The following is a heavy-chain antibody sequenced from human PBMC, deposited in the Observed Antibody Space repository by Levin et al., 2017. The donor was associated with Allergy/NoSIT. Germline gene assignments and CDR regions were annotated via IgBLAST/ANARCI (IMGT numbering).Heavy chain of an antibody. Sequence: GASVKVSCKASGGTFSSYAISWVRQAPGQGLEWMGGIIPIFGTANYAQKFQGRVTITADKSTSTAYMELSSLRSEDTAVYYCARWDSCTNGVCSYYYYGMDGWGQGTTVTVSS. J-gene: IGHJ6*02. CDR2: IIPIFGTA. D-gene: IGHD2-8*01. CDR3: ARWDSCTNGVCSYYYYGMDG. V-gene: IGHV1-69*06. CDR1: GGTFSSYA.